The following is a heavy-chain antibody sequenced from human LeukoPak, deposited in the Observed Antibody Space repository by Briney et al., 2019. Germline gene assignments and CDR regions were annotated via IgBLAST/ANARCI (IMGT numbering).Heavy chain of an antibody. CDR2: IFFSGST. Sequence: SETLSLTCSVSGGSFSSYYWTWIRQPPGKGLEWIGYIFFSGSTNYSPSLKSRVTISIDTSKNQFSLKLSSVTAADTAVYYCARAAGATYFDYWGQGTLVTVSS. CDR1: GGSFSSYY. V-gene: IGHV4-59*08. D-gene: IGHD6-13*01. J-gene: IGHJ4*02. CDR3: ARAAGATYFDY.